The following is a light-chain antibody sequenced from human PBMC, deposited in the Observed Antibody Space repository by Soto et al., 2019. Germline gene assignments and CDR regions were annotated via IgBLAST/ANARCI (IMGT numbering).Light chain of an antibody. Sequence: QSALTQPPSASGSPGQLVTISCTGTGSDIGTYKYVSWYQQHPGQAPKLMIYEVSKRPSGVPDRFSGSKSGNTASLTVSGLQSEDEADYYCTSYAGSSNWVFGGGTKLTVL. CDR1: GSDIGTYKY. V-gene: IGLV2-8*01. J-gene: IGLJ3*02. CDR2: EVS. CDR3: TSYAGSSNWV.